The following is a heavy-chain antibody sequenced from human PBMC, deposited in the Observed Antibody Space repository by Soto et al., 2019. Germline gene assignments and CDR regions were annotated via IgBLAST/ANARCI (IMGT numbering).Heavy chain of an antibody. CDR3: ARDPTGYCSSTSCYPLDY. D-gene: IGHD2-2*01. J-gene: IGHJ4*02. Sequence: ASVKVSCKASGYTFTSYYMHWVRQAPGQGLEWMGIINPSGGSTSYAQKFQGRVTMTTDTSTSTAYMELRSLRSDDTAVYYCARDPTGYCSSTSCYPLDYWGQGTLVTVSS. CDR1: GYTFTSYY. CDR2: INPSGGST. V-gene: IGHV1-46*01.